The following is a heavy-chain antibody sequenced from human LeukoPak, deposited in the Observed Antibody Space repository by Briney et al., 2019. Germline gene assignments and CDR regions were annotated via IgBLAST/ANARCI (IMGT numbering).Heavy chain of an antibody. V-gene: IGHV4-61*02. Sequence: PSETLSLTCTVSGGSISSGSYYWSWIRQPAGKGLEWIGRIYTSGSTNYNPSLKSRVTISVDTSKNQFSLKLSFVTAADTAVYYCARERGRIVVVIDYWGQGTLVTVSS. J-gene: IGHJ4*02. CDR3: ARERGRIVVVIDY. CDR2: IYTSGST. CDR1: GGSISSGSYY. D-gene: IGHD3-22*01.